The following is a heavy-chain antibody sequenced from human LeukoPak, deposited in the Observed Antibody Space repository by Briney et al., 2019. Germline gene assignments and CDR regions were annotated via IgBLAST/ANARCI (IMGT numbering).Heavy chain of an antibody. V-gene: IGHV3-21*03. Sequence: GGYPRLFCPASGFPLSSYSMKWVRQAPGKGLEVVSSISSSSSYIYYADSVKGRFTISSNSAKNSLYLQMNSLRAEDTAVYYCARVGYYDSSGYSDAFDIWGQATMVAVSS. CDR1: GFPLSSYS. J-gene: IGHJ3*02. D-gene: IGHD3-22*01. CDR3: ARVGYYDSSGYSDAFDI. CDR2: ISSSSSYI.